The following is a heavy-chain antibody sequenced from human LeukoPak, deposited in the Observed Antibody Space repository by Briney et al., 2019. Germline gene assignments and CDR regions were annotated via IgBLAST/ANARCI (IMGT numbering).Heavy chain of an antibody. CDR1: GGSISSHY. CDR2: IYYSGST. V-gene: IGHV4-59*11. J-gene: IGHJ6*03. Sequence: SETLSLTCTASGGSISSHYWSWIRQPPGKGLEWIGYIYYSGSTNYNPSLKSRVTISVDTSKNQFSLKLSSVTAADTAVYYCARDNFYYYMDVWGKGTTVTVSS. CDR3: ARDNFYYYMDV.